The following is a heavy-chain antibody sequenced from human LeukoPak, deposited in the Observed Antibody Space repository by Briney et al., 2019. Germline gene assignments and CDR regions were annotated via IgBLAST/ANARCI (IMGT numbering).Heavy chain of an antibody. CDR1: GYTFTVYY. CDR3: ARVRAYKRYCGGDCPGLLDY. D-gene: IGHD2-21*02. J-gene: IGHJ4*02. V-gene: IGHV1-2*06. Sequence: ASVKVSFKASGYTFTVYYMHWVRQAPGQGLEWMGRINPNSGGTNYAQKLQGRVTMTTDTSTSTAYMELRSLRSDDTAVYYCARVRAYKRYCGGDCPGLLDYWGQGTLVTVSS. CDR2: INPNSGGT.